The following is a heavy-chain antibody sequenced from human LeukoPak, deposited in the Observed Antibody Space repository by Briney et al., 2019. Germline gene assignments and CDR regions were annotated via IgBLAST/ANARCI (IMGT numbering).Heavy chain of an antibody. CDR2: ISGGGTST. Sequence: GGSLRLSCAASGFTFSTYPISWVRQAPGKGLEWGSAISGGGTSTYYADSVKGRFTISRDNSKNTLYLQMNSLRAEDTAVYYCAKDYDSSGWAAFDIWGQGQWSPSLQ. V-gene: IGHV3-23*01. D-gene: IGHD3-22*01. CDR1: GFTFSTYP. J-gene: IGHJ3*02. CDR3: AKDYDSSGWAAFDI.